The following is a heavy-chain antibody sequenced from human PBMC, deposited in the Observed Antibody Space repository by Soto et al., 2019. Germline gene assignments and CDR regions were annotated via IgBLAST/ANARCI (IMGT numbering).Heavy chain of an antibody. Sequence: ASAKVSCKASGYTFTSYGISWVRQAPGQGLEWMGWISAYNGNTNYAQKLQGRVTMTTDTSTSTAYMELRSLRSDDTAVYYCARVSGCSSTSCPAYFDYWGQGTLVTVSS. J-gene: IGHJ4*02. CDR3: ARVSGCSSTSCPAYFDY. D-gene: IGHD2-2*01. V-gene: IGHV1-18*01. CDR2: ISAYNGNT. CDR1: GYTFTSYG.